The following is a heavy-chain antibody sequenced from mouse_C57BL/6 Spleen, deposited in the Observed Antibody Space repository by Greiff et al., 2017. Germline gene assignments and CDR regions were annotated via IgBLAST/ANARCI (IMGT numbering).Heavy chain of an antibody. CDR2: IRSKSSNYAT. V-gene: IGHV10-3*01. Sequence: DVMLVESGGGLVQPKGSLKLSCAASGFTFNTYAMHWVRQAPGKGLEWVARIRSKSSNYATYYADSVKDRFTISRDDSQSMLYLQMNNLKTEDTAMYYCVRESEWLKEAYYFDYWGQGTTLTVSS. J-gene: IGHJ2*01. D-gene: IGHD2-2*01. CDR3: VRESEWLKEAYYFDY. CDR1: GFTFNTYA.